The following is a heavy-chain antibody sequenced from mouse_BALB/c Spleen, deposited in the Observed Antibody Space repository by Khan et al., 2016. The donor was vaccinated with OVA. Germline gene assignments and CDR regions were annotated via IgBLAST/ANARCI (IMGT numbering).Heavy chain of an antibody. Sequence: VQLQQSGPELVRPGASVKISCKASGYSFTGYFMNWVMQSHGKSLEWIGRINPHIGETFYNQRFKDKATLTVDESSSTAHMELRSLASEDSAVDYCTRIYRSDFDYWGQGTTLTVSS. CDR2: INPHIGET. V-gene: IGHV1-20*02. D-gene: IGHD1-1*01. J-gene: IGHJ2*01. CDR3: TRIYRSDFDY. CDR1: GYSFTGYF.